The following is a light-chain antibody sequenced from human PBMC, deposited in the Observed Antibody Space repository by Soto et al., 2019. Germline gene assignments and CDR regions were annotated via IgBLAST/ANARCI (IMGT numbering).Light chain of an antibody. CDR3: QTWGTGIEV. V-gene: IGLV4-69*01. CDR2: LDSDGSL. CDR1: SGHSTYA. Sequence: QPVLTQSPSASASLGASVKLTCTLSSGHSTYAIAWHQQQPEKSPRFLMRLDSDGSLFKGDGIPDRFSGSISGAERYLTISSLQSEDEADYYCQTWGTGIEVFGGGTKLTVL. J-gene: IGLJ3*02.